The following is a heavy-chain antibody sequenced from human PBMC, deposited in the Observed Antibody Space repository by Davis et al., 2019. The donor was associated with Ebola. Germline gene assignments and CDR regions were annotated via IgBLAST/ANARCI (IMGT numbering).Heavy chain of an antibody. J-gene: IGHJ4*02. V-gene: IGHV1-69*06. Sequence: SVKVSCKASGNTISTYTIDWVRQAPGQGLEWMGGIIPLFGTTNYAQKFRGRVMITADKSTRIAYMELNSLTSEDTAVYYCARAQFPTTSDHWGQGTLVTVSS. CDR1: GNTISTYT. D-gene: IGHD1-1*01. CDR2: IIPLFGTT. CDR3: ARAQFPTTSDH.